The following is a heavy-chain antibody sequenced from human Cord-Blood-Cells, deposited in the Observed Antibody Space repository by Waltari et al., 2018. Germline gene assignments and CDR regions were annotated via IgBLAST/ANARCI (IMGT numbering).Heavy chain of an antibody. CDR1: GYTFTGYY. CDR3: AIDTRRLIAARAFDI. CDR2: INPNSGGT. D-gene: IGHD6-6*01. Sequence: QVQLVQSGAEVKTPGASVKVSCKASGYTFTGYYMHWVRQAPGQGLEWMGWINPNSGGTNHAQKCQCRVTMTRGTSISTAYMALGRLSSDDTAVYYCAIDTRRLIAARAFDIWGQGTRVTVSS. J-gene: IGHJ3*02. V-gene: IGHV1-2*02.